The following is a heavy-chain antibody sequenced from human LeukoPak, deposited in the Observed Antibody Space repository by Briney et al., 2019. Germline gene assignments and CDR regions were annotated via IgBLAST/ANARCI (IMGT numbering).Heavy chain of an antibody. CDR3: AREDGSGSYGVDY. V-gene: IGHV4-38-2*02. CDR2: IYHSGST. J-gene: IGHJ4*02. Sequence: SETLSLTCTVSGYSISSGYYWGWIRQPPGKGLEWIGSIYHSGSTYYNPSLKSRVTISVDTSKNQFSLKLSSVTAADTAVYYCAREDGSGSYGVDYWGQGTLVTVSS. CDR1: GYSISSGYY. D-gene: IGHD3-10*01.